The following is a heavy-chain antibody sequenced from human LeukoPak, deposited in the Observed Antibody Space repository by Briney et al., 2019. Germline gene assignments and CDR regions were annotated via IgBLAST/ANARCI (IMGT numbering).Heavy chain of an antibody. D-gene: IGHD5-18*01. V-gene: IGHV1-8*01. J-gene: IGHJ4*02. CDR3: ARGRGYSYGRARGYYFDY. CDR2: KNPNSGNT. Sequence: GASVKVSCKASGYTFTSYDINWVRQATGQGLEWMGWKNPNSGNTGYAQKFQGRVTMTRNTSISTAYMELSSLRSEDTAVYYCARGRGYSYGRARGYYFDYWGQGTLVTVSS. CDR1: GYTFTSYD.